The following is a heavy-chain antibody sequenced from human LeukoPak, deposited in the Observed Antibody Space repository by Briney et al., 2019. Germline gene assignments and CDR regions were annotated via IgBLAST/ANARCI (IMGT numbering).Heavy chain of an antibody. D-gene: IGHD6-13*01. CDR1: GYTFTGYY. CDR2: INPNSGGT. V-gene: IGHV1-2*02. CDR3: AGPWDPLIPAAGASHFDY. J-gene: IGHJ4*02. Sequence: ASVKVSCKASGYTFTGYYMHWVRQAPGQGLEWMGWINPNSGGTNYAQKFQGRVTMTRDTSISTAYLELSSLTSDDTAVYYCAGPWDPLIPAAGASHFDYWGQGTQVTVSS.